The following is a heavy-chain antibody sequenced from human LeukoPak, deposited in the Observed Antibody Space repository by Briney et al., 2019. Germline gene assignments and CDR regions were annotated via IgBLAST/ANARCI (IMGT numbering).Heavy chain of an antibody. D-gene: IGHD3-22*01. Sequence: SGRSLRLSCAASGFSFDEYTLHWVRQAPGKGLEWVSLISWDGGSRDYADSVKGRFTISRDNSKNSLYLQMNSLRTEDTALYYCAKDLDSSGYRFYFRHWGQGTLVTVSS. J-gene: IGHJ1*01. CDR3: AKDLDSSGYRFYFRH. V-gene: IGHV3-43*01. CDR1: GFSFDEYT. CDR2: ISWDGGSR.